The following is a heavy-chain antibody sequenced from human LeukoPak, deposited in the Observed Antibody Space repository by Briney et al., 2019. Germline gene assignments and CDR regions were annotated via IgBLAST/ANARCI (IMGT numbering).Heavy chain of an antibody. CDR2: IYYSGST. J-gene: IGHJ5*02. D-gene: IGHD4-17*01. CDR3: ARSGGDYGYNWFDP. CDR1: GGSISSDDYY. V-gene: IGHV4-39*07. Sequence: SETLSRNSTVSGGSISSDDYYWRCIGQPPGKGLKWIGSIYYSGSTYYNPSLKSRVIISVDTSKNQFSLKLSFVTAADTAVYYCARSGGDYGYNWFDPWGQGTLVTVSS.